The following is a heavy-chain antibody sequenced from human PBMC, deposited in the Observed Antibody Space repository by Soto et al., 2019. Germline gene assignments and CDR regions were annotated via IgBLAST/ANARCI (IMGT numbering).Heavy chain of an antibody. CDR3: AADPHSSGWYSL. D-gene: IGHD6-19*01. CDR2: IVVGSGNT. J-gene: IGHJ4*02. CDR1: GFTFTSSA. V-gene: IGHV1-58*01. Sequence: SVKVSCKASGFTFTSSAVQWVRQARGQRLEWIGWIVVGSGNTNYAQKFQGRVTITRDMSTSTAYMELSSLRSEDTAVYYCAADPHSSGWYSLWGQGTLVTVSS.